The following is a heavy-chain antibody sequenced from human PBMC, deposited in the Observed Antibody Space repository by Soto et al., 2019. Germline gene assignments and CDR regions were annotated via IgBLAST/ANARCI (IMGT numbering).Heavy chain of an antibody. Sequence: GGSLRLSCAASGFTFDDYAMHWVRQAPGKGLEWVSGISWNSGSIGYADSVKGRFTISRDNAKNSLYLQMNSLRAEDTALYYCAKDRRGAVAGNYFDYWGQGTLVTVSS. J-gene: IGHJ4*02. D-gene: IGHD6-13*01. V-gene: IGHV3-9*01. CDR2: ISWNSGSI. CDR1: GFTFDDYA. CDR3: AKDRRGAVAGNYFDY.